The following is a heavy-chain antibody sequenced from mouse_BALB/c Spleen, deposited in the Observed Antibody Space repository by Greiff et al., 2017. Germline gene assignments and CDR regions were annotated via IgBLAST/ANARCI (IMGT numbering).Heavy chain of an antibody. CDR2: ISSGGST. CDR1: GFTFSSYA. CDR3: ARGYGKGYFDY. D-gene: IGHD2-1*01. V-gene: IGHV5-6-5*01. J-gene: IGHJ2*01. Sequence: EVKLVESGGGLVKPGGSLKLSCAASGFTFSSYAMSWVRQTPEKRLEWVASISSGGSTYYPDSVKGRFTISRDNARNILYLQMSSLRSEDTAMYYCARGYGKGYFDYWGQGTTLTVSS.